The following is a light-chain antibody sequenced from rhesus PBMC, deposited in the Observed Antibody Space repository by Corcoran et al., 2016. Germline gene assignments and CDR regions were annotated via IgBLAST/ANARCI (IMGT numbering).Light chain of an antibody. Sequence: DIQMTQSPSSLSASVGDRVTITCRASQGITNDLAWYQQKPGETPKLLHYEASSLQSGIPSRFSGSGSGTDFTLTISSLQSEDCATYYCQHYYSTPYSFGQGTKVEIK. V-gene: IGKV1-21*01. CDR1: QGITND. CDR3: QHYYSTPYS. J-gene: IGKJ2*01. CDR2: EAS.